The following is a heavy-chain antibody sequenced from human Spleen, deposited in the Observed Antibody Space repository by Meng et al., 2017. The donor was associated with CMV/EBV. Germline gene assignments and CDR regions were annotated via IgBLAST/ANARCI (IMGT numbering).Heavy chain of an antibody. CDR3: ARGLEYYDFWSGYNNWFDP. D-gene: IGHD3-3*01. CDR2: INHSGST. CDR1: GGSFSGYY. Sequence: QVQLQQGGAGLLKPSETLSLTCAVYGGSFSGYYWSWIRQPPGKGLEWIGEINHSGSTNYNPSLKSRVTISVDTSKNQFSLKLSSVTAADTAVYYCARGLEYYDFWSGYNNWFDPWGQGTLVTVSS. J-gene: IGHJ5*02. V-gene: IGHV4-34*01.